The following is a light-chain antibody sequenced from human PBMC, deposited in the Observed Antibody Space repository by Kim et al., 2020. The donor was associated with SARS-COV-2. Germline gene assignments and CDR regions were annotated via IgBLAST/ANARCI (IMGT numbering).Light chain of an antibody. CDR1: SSDVGGHNY. V-gene: IGLV2-14*03. CDR2: DIS. J-gene: IGLJ2*01. Sequence: TISCTGTSSDVGGHNYVSWYQQHPGKAPQLMIYDISTRPAGVSNRFSGSKSGNTASLTISGLQAEYEADYYCSSYTSSSTLEGVFGGGTQLTVL. CDR3: SSYTSSSTLEGV.